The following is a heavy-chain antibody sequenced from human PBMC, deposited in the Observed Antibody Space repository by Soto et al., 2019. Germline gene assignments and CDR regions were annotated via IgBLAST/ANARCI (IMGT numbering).Heavy chain of an antibody. CDR3: ARGKADYGDYPSFDY. CDR1: GGSFSGYY. D-gene: IGHD4-17*01. CDR2: INHSGST. V-gene: IGHV4-34*01. Sequence: QVQLQQWGAGLLKPSETLSLTCAVYGGSFSGYYWSWIRQPPGKGLAWIGEINHSGSTNYNPSLKSRVTISVDTSKNQFSLKLSSVTAADTAVYYCARGKADYGDYPSFDYWGQGTLVTVSS. J-gene: IGHJ4*02.